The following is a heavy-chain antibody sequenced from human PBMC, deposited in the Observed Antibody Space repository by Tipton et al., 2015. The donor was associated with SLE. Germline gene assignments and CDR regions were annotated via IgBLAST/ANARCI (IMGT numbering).Heavy chain of an antibody. D-gene: IGHD1-26*01. CDR2: IYSDGSSL. J-gene: IGHJ3*02. Sequence: SLRLSCVASGFTFSSHWMHWVRQAPGKGLVWVSRIYSDGSSLNYADSVQGRFTISRDNAKNTMYLQMNSVRAEDTAVYYCAREKSGDYLDAFDISGQGTMVTVSS. CDR3: AREKSGDYLDAFDI. V-gene: IGHV3-74*01. CDR1: GFTFSSHW.